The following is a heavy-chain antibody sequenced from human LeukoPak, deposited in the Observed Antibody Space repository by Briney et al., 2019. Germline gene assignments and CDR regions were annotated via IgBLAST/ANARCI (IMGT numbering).Heavy chain of an antibody. CDR1: GFTFSDSY. D-gene: IGHD6-25*01. CDR3: ARTYSFYSRGAFDI. J-gene: IGHJ3*02. Sequence: GGSLRLSCAASGFTFSDSYMSRIRQAPGKGLEWVSYISSSGSAIYYADSVKGRFTISRDNAKNSLYLQMNSLRAEDTAVYYCARTYSFYSRGAFDIWGQGTMVTVSS. CDR2: ISSSGSAI. V-gene: IGHV3-11*04.